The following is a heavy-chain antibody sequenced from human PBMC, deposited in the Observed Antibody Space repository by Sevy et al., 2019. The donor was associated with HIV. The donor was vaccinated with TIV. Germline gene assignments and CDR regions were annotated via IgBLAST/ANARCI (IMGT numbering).Heavy chain of an antibody. CDR3: ARWYYDFWSGYYTAHFDY. Sequence: SETLSLTCTVSGGSISSGDYYWSWIRQPPGKGLEWIGYIYYSGSTYYNPSLKSRVTISVDTSKNQFSLKLSSVTAADTAVYYCARWYYDFWSGYYTAHFDYWGQGTLVTVSS. CDR1: GGSISSGDYY. V-gene: IGHV4-30-4*01. D-gene: IGHD3-3*01. J-gene: IGHJ4*02. CDR2: IYYSGST.